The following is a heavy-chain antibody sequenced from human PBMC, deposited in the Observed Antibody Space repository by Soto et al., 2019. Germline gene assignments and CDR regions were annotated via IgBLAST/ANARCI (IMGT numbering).Heavy chain of an antibody. Sequence: QVQLQQWGAGLLKPSETLSLTCAVYGGSFSDYYWSWIRQPPGKGLEWIGEISHSGSTNYNPSLKSRVTISVDTSKNQLSLKMSSVTAADTAVYYCAKTYYGSGRRWFDPWGQGTLVTVSS. CDR1: GGSFSDYY. V-gene: IGHV4-34*01. D-gene: IGHD3-10*01. CDR2: ISHSGST. CDR3: AKTYYGSGRRWFDP. J-gene: IGHJ5*02.